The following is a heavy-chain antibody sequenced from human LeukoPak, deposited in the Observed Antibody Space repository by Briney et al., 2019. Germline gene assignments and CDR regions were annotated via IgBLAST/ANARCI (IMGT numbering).Heavy chain of an antibody. Sequence: SETLSLTCTVSGGPISSYYWSWIRQPPGKGLEWIGYIYYSGSTNYNPSLKSRVTISVDTSKNQFSLKLSSVTAADTAVYYCAYSSSWDALDYWGQGTLVTVSS. V-gene: IGHV4-59*12. CDR3: AYSSSWDALDY. D-gene: IGHD6-13*01. CDR2: IYYSGST. CDR1: GGPISSYY. J-gene: IGHJ4*02.